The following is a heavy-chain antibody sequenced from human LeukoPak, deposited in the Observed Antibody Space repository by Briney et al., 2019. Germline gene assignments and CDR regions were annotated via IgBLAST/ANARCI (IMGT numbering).Heavy chain of an antibody. D-gene: IGHD3-10*01. CDR1: GFTFSSYG. CDR3: ARPFPWFGELLPDY. J-gene: IGHJ4*02. Sequence: PGGSLRLSCAASGFTFSSYGMHWVRQAPGKGLEWVAVIWYDGSNKYYADSVKGRFTISRDNAKNSLYLQMNSLRAEDTAVYYCARPFPWFGELLPDYWGQGTLVTVSS. V-gene: IGHV3-33*01. CDR2: IWYDGSNK.